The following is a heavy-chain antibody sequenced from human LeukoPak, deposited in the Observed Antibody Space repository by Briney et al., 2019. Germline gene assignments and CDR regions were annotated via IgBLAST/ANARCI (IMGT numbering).Heavy chain of an antibody. Sequence: SETLSLICTVSGGSISNSNWNWIRQAPGKGLEWIGYITFSGGTNYNPSLGSRVTISLDMSKNQFSLKLTSVTAADTAIYYCARDSVYATNWYDPWGQGTLVTVSS. D-gene: IGHD2-8*01. CDR1: GGSISNSN. CDR3: ARDSVYATNWYDP. V-gene: IGHV4-59*01. CDR2: ITFSGGT. J-gene: IGHJ5*02.